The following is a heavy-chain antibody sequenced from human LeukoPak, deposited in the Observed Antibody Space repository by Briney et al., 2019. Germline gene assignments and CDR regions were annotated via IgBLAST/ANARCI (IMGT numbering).Heavy chain of an antibody. J-gene: IGHJ4*02. CDR2: INPSGGNT. D-gene: IGHD1-26*01. Sequence: GASVKVSCKASGYIFTSFYIHWVRQAPGQGLEWMGIINPSGGNTGNAQKFQGRVTVTRDTSTSTVYMELRGLGSEDTAVYYCAREVGIRGHFDFWGRGTPVTVSS. CDR1: GYIFTSFY. CDR3: AREVGIRGHFDF. V-gene: IGHV1-46*01.